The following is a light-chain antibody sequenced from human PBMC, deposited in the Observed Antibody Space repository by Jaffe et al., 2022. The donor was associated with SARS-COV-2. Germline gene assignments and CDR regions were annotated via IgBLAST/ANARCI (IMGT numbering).Light chain of an antibody. CDR3: QQYYYTPTT. Sequence: DIVMTQSPDSLAVSLGERATINCKPSQSVLYNSNNKNYLAWYQQKPGQPPKLLIYWASTRESGVPDRFSGSGSGTDFTLTISSLQAEDAAVYYCQQYYYTPTTFGQGTKVEIK. J-gene: IGKJ1*01. V-gene: IGKV4-1*01. CDR1: QSVLYNSNNKNY. CDR2: WAS.